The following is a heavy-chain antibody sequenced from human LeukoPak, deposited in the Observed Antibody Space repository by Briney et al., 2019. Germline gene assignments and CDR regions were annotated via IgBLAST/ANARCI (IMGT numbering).Heavy chain of an antibody. V-gene: IGHV1-18*01. CDR2: ISAYNGNT. Sequence: GASVKVSCKASGYTFTTYGIIWGPQAPGQELEGLGGISAYNGNTNSAQKLQCRVTMTTDTSTSTAYMAVRRLRSDDTAVYYCARDHSSSWYDSHWFDPWGQGTLVTASS. CDR1: GYTFTTYG. J-gene: IGHJ5*02. D-gene: IGHD6-13*01. CDR3: ARDHSSSWYDSHWFDP.